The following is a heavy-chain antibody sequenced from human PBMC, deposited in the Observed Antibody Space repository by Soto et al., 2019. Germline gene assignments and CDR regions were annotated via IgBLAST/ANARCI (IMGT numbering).Heavy chain of an antibody. J-gene: IGHJ5*02. CDR3: ARRTRSGYYTPYNWFDP. CDR2: IYYSGST. CDR1: GGSISRYY. Sequence: SETLSLTCTVSGGSISRYYWSWIRQPPGKGLEWIGYIYYSGSTNYNPSLKSRVTISVDTSKNQFSLKLSSVTAADAAVYYCARRTRSGYYTPYNWFDPWGQGTLVTVSS. D-gene: IGHD3-3*01. V-gene: IGHV4-59*01.